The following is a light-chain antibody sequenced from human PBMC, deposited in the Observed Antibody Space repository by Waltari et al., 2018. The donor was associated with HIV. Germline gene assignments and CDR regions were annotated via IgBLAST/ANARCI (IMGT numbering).Light chain of an antibody. Sequence: QSVLTQPPSASATPGHRVTTSCSGSSSNSGSNYIYWYQQLPGTAPKLLIYGNNQRPSGVPDRFSGSKSGTSASLAISGLRSEDEADYSCAAWDDSLSGWVFGGGTKLTVL. CDR3: AAWDDSLSGWV. CDR1: SSNSGSNY. J-gene: IGLJ3*02. V-gene: IGLV1-47*01. CDR2: GNN.